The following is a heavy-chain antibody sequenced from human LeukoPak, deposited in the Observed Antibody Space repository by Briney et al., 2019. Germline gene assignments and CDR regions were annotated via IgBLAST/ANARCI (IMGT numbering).Heavy chain of an antibody. D-gene: IGHD3-9*01. CDR1: GGSFSGYY. CDR3: ARGRYFDWLRYERNWFDP. Sequence: SETLSLTCAVYGGSFSGYYWSWIRQPPGKGLEWIGEINHSGSTDYNPSLKSRVTMSVDTSKNQFSLKLSSVTAADTAVYYCARGRYFDWLRYERNWFDPWGQGTLVTVSS. V-gene: IGHV4-34*01. J-gene: IGHJ5*02. CDR2: INHSGST.